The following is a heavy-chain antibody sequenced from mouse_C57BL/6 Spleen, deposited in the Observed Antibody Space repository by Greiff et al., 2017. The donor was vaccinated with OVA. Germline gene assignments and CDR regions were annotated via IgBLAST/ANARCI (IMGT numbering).Heavy chain of an antibody. CDR2: IDPANGNT. V-gene: IGHV14-3*01. Sequence: VQLQQSVAELVRPGASVKLSCTASGFNIPNTSMHWVQQRPEPGLEWIGRIDPANGNTTYAPQFQGKATITADTSSNPAYLQLSSLTSEDTAIDYCARGYGSSYGYFDGWGTGTTVTVSS. J-gene: IGHJ1*03. CDR1: GFNIPNTS. CDR3: ARGYGSSYGYFDG. D-gene: IGHD1-1*01.